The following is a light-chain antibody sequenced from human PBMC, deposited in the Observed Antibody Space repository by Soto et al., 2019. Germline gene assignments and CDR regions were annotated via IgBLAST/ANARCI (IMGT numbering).Light chain of an antibody. Sequence: QSALTQPASVSGSPGQSITVSCTGTSSDVGSYNLVSWYQQHPGKAPKLMVYEDTKRPSGVSNRFSGSKSGNTASLTISGLQAEDEADYYCCSYEGSSTNYVSGTGTKVTVL. J-gene: IGLJ1*01. CDR1: SSDVGSYNL. V-gene: IGLV2-23*01. CDR2: EDT. CDR3: CSYEGSSTNYV.